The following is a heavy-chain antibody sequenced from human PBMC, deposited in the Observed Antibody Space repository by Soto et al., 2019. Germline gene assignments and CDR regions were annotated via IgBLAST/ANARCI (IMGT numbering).Heavy chain of an antibody. CDR2: ISYDGSNK. V-gene: IGHV3-30*18. CDR1: GFTFSSYG. J-gene: IGHJ4*02. CDR3: ANEGGELELFDY. D-gene: IGHD1-7*01. Sequence: QVQLVESGGGVVQPGRSLRLSCAASGFTFSSYGMHWVRQAPGKGLEWVAVISYDGSNKYYADSVKGRFTISRDNSKNTLYLQMNSLRAEDTAVYYCANEGGELELFDYGGQGTLVTVSS.